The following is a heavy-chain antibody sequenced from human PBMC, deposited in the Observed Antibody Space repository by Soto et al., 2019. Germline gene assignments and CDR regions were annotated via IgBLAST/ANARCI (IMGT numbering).Heavy chain of an antibody. J-gene: IGHJ5*02. CDR3: AKDLTRQLAYWLDP. CDR1: GFSFTGYY. D-gene: IGHD6-6*01. Sequence: RASVKVSCKASGFSFTGYYIHWLRQAPGQGLEWMGWINAHSGGTEYAQKFQGRVTLTRDTSIATAYLTLTSLTSDDTALYYCAKDLTRQLAYWLDPWGQGTQVPVSS. V-gene: IGHV1-2*02. CDR2: INAHSGGT.